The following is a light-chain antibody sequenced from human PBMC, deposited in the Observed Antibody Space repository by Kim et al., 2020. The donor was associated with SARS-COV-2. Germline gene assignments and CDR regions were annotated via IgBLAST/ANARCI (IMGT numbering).Light chain of an antibody. V-gene: IGLV3-21*04. CDR2: YDS. CDR3: QVWDSSSDHRVV. J-gene: IGLJ2*01. CDR1: SIGSKS. Sequence: PGKTARITWGGNSIGSKSVPWYQQKPGQAPVLVINYDSDRPSGIPERFSGSNSGNTATLTISRVEAGDEADYYCQVWDSSSDHRVVFGGGTQLTVL.